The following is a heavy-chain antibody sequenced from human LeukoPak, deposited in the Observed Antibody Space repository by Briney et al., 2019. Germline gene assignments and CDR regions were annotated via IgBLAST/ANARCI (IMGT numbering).Heavy chain of an antibody. Sequence: QPGGSLRLSCAASGFTFSSYWMSWVRQAPGKGLEWVADIKQDGSEKYYVDSVKGRFTISRDNAKNSLYLQMNSLRAEDTAVYYCARVWAPRYFVDWGQGTMVTVSS. V-gene: IGHV3-7*01. CDR3: ARVWAPRYFVD. J-gene: IGHJ3*01. CDR2: IKQDGSEK. D-gene: IGHD3-9*01. CDR1: GFTFSSYW.